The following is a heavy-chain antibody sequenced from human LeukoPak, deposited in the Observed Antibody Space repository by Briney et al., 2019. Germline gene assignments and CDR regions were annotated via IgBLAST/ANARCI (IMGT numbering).Heavy chain of an antibody. D-gene: IGHD2-2*01. CDR2: ISWNSGSK. V-gene: IGHV3-9*01. CDR1: GFIFDDYA. J-gene: IGHJ4*02. CDR3: ARLPAYCSSTSCYYDY. Sequence: GGSLRLSCAASGFIFDDYAMHWVRQAPGKGLEWVSGISWNSGSKAYVDSVKGRFTVSRDNAKNSLFLQMNSLRAEDTAVYYCARLPAYCSSTSCYYDYWGQGTLVTVSS.